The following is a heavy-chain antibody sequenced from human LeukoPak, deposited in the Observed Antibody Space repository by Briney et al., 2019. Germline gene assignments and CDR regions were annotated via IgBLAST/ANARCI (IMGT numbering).Heavy chain of an antibody. D-gene: IGHD2-15*01. CDR1: GFTFSSYS. J-gene: IGHJ4*02. Sequence: PGGSLRLSCAGSGFTFSSYSMNWVRQAPGKGLEWVAVISYDGSNKYYADSVKGRFTISRDNSKNTLYLQMNSLRAEDTAVYYCARDYCSGGSCYSGVDYWGQGTLVTVSS. CDR3: ARDYCSGGSCYSGVDY. V-gene: IGHV3-30*03. CDR2: ISYDGSNK.